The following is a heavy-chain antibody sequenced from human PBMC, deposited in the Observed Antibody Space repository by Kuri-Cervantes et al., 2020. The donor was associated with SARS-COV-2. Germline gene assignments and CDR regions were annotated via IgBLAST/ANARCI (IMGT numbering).Heavy chain of an antibody. CDR3: ARLLVSGVSSSWYLLSRPNNYYYYMDV. D-gene: IGHD6-13*01. J-gene: IGHJ6*03. V-gene: IGHV1-2*02. CDR2: INPNSGGT. CDR1: GYTFTSYY. Sequence: ASVKVSCKASGYTFTSYYMHWVRQAPGQGLEWMGWINPNSGGTNCAQKFQGRVTMTRDTSISTAYMELSRLRSDDTAVYYCARLLVSGVSSSWYLLSRPNNYYYYMDVWGKGTTVTVSS.